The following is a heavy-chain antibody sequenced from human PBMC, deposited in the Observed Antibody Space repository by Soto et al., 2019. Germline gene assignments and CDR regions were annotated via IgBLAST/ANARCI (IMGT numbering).Heavy chain of an antibody. J-gene: IGHJ4*01. CDR1: GDSISNTNYF. D-gene: IGHD3-10*01. CDR2: IYYTGST. Sequence: SETLSLPCSVSGDSISNTNYFWGWIRQPPGKGLELIGIIYYTGSTYYNSSLKSRLTISVDTSKNQFSLGLTSVTAADTAVYYCARHLKKGRSVISRVDYWGHGTPVTVSS. CDR3: ARHLKKGRSVISRVDY. V-gene: IGHV4-39*01.